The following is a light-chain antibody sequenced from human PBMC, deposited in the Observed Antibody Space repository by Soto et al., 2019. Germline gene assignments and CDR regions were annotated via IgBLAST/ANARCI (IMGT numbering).Light chain of an antibody. Sequence: EIVLTQSPVTLSVSPGERATLSCRASQSLSRNLAWYQQKPGQAPKLLIYGTSTRATGVPARFIGTGSGTEFTLTISSLQPEDFATYYCLQDYNYPWTFGQGTKVDIK. CDR2: GTS. J-gene: IGKJ1*01. V-gene: IGKV3-15*01. CDR3: LQDYNYPWT. CDR1: QSLSRN.